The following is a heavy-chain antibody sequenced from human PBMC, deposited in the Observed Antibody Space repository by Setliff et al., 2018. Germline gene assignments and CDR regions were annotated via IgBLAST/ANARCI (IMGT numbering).Heavy chain of an antibody. D-gene: IGHD2-2*02. CDR3: AREVYGGVKCYIPPPDSY. J-gene: IGHJ4*02. CDR1: GFTLSSYG. CDR2: VWYGGSNE. Sequence: PGGSLRLSCAASGFTLSSYGIHWVRQAPGKGLEWVAVVWYGGSNEDYADSVMGRFTISRDDSKNTLYLQMNSLRAEDMAVYYCAREVYGGVKCYIPPPDSYWGQGTLVTVSS. V-gene: IGHV3-33*01.